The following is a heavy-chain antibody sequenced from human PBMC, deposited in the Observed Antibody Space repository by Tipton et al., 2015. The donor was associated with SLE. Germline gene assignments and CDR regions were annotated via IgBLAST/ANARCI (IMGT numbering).Heavy chain of an antibody. CDR3: ARGDRQITVFGD. J-gene: IGHJ4*02. V-gene: IGHV4-39*07. Sequence: TLSLTCTVSGGSISSSSYYWGWIRRTPGKGLEWIGEINHSGSTNYNPSLKSRVTISVDTSKNQFSLKLGSVTAADTAVYYCARGDRQITVFGDWGQGTLVIVSS. CDR2: INHSGST. D-gene: IGHD3-3*01. CDR1: GGSISSSSYY.